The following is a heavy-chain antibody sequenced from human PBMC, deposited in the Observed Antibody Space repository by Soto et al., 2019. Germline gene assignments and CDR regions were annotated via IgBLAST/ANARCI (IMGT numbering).Heavy chain of an antibody. Sequence: PSETLALTCTVSGGSISSGGYYWSWIRQHPRKGLEWIGYIYYSGSTYYNPSLKSRVTISVDTSKNQFSLKLSSVTAADTAVYYCARDLGYCISTIRYTGSWFDPWGQGXLVTV. CDR1: GGSISSGGYY. V-gene: IGHV4-31*03. D-gene: IGHD2-2*02. J-gene: IGHJ5*02. CDR2: IYYSGST. CDR3: ARDLGYCISTIRYTGSWFDP.